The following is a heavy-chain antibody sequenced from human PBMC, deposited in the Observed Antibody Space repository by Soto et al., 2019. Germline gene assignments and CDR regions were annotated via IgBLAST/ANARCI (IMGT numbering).Heavy chain of an antibody. D-gene: IGHD6-19*01. Sequence: ESGGGVVQPGRSLRLSCAASGFTFSSYGMHWVRQAPGKGLEWVAVIWYDGSNKYYADSVKGRFTISRDNSKNTLYLQMNSLGAEDTAVYYCASFRRSSGSFDYWGQGTLVTVSS. CDR1: GFTFSSYG. CDR2: IWYDGSNK. V-gene: IGHV3-33*01. CDR3: ASFRRSSGSFDY. J-gene: IGHJ4*02.